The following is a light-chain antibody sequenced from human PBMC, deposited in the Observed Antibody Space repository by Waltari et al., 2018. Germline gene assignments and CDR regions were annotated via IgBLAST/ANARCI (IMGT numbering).Light chain of an antibody. CDR3: QKYNSYPWT. Sequence: DIQMTQSPSTLSASVGDRVTITCRASQSISSWLAWYQQKPGKAPKLLIYKASSLESGVPSRFSGSGSGTDFTLTISRLQPDDFAAYYCQKYNSYPWTFGQGTKVEIK. CDR2: KAS. V-gene: IGKV1-5*03. CDR1: QSISSW. J-gene: IGKJ1*01.